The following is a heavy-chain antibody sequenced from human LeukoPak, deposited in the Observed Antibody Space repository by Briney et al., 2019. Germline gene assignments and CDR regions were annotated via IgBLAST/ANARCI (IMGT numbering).Heavy chain of an antibody. CDR1: GGSISSYY. V-gene: IGHV4-59*08. Sequence: SETLSLTCTVSGGSISSYYWSWIRQPPGKGLEWIGYIYYSGSTNYNPSLKSRVTISVDTSKNQFSLKLSSVTAADTAVYYCARQYSSSWTNLGWFDPWGQGTLVTVSS. CDR3: ARQYSSSWTNLGWFDP. D-gene: IGHD6-13*01. CDR2: IYYSGST. J-gene: IGHJ5*02.